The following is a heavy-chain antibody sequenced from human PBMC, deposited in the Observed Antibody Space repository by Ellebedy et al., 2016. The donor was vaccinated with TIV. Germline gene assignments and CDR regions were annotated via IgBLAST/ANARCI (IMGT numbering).Heavy chain of an antibody. CDR1: GFTFSSYW. CDR2: ISHDGNNQ. CDR3: TKAGTAGSGFFPYFYYYAFDV. Sequence: GGSLRLSXAASGFTFSSYWMSWVRQAPGKGLEWVAVISHDGNNQYYGDSVKGRFTISRANSKNTVYLSMNSLRAEDTAVYYCTKAGTAGSGFFPYFYYYAFDVWGQGTTVTVSS. D-gene: IGHD3-3*01. J-gene: IGHJ6*02. V-gene: IGHV3-30*18.